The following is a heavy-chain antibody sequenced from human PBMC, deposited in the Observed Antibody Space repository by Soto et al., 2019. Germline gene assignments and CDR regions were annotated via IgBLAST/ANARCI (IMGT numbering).Heavy chain of an antibody. CDR1: GYTFTSYG. J-gene: IGHJ5*02. CDR2: ISDYNGNT. D-gene: IGHD3-9*01. CDR3: ARDLYYDILGWFGP. V-gene: IGHV1-18*01. Sequence: QVQLVQSGAEVKKPGASVKVSCKASGYTFTSYGISWVRQAPGQGLEWMGWISDYNGNTNYAQKHQGRVTMTTDTSTSTAYMELRSLRSDDTAVYYCARDLYYDILGWFGPWGQGTLVTVSS.